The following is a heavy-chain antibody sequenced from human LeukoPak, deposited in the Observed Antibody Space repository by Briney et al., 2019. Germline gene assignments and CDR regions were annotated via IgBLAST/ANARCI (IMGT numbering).Heavy chain of an antibody. CDR1: GGSISSYY. J-gene: IGHJ4*02. D-gene: IGHD1-26*01. CDR3: ARMFSGTYGGIDY. CDR2: IYSSGST. V-gene: IGHV4-4*07. Sequence: SETLSLTCTVSGGSISSYYWSWIRQPAGEGLEWIGRIYSSGSTNYNPSLRSRVTMSVDTSRNQFSLKLNSVTAADTAVYYCARMFSGTYGGIDYWGQGTLVTVSS.